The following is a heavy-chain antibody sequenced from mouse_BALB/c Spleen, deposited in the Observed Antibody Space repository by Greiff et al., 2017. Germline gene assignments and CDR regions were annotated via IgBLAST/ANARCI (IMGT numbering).Heavy chain of an antibody. CDR3: ARGEYGNRWFAY. J-gene: IGHJ3*01. CDR1: GYSITSGYY. CDR2: ISYDGSN. Sequence: EVQLQQSGPGLVKPSQSLSLTCSVTGYSITSGYYWNWIRQFPGNKLEWMGYISYDGSNNYNPSLKNRISITRDTSKNQFFLKLNSVTTEDTATYYCARGEYGNRWFAYWGQGTLVTVSA. D-gene: IGHD2-10*02. V-gene: IGHV3-6*02.